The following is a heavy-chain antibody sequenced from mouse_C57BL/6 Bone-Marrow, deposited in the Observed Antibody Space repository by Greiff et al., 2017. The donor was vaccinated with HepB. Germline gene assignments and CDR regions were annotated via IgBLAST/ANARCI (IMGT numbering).Heavy chain of an antibody. J-gene: IGHJ3*01. V-gene: IGHV5-4*01. Sequence: EVLLVESGGGLVKPGGSLKLSCAASGFTFSSYAMSWVRQTPEKRLEWVATISDGGSYTYYPDNVKGRFTISRDNAKNNMYLQMSHLKSEDTAMYYCARDPSYYGYDRLAYWGQGTLVTVSA. CDR1: GFTFSSYA. CDR3: ARDPSYYGYDRLAY. CDR2: ISDGGSYT. D-gene: IGHD2-2*01.